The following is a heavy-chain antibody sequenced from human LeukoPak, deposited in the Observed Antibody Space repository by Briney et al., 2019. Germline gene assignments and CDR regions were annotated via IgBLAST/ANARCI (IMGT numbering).Heavy chain of an antibody. D-gene: IGHD6-13*01. CDR2: ISYDGSNK. Sequence: GGSLTFSCAASGFTFSSYAMHWVRQAPGKGLEWVAVISYDGSNKYYADSVKGRFTISRDNSKNTLYLQMNSLRAEDTAVYYCASQYSSSWSGDYWGEGLVTAVSS. CDR1: GFTFSSYA. CDR3: ASQYSSSWSGDY. V-gene: IGHV3-30-3*01. J-gene: IGHJ4*02.